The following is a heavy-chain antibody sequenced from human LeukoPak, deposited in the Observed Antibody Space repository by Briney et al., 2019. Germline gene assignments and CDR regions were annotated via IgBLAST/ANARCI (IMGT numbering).Heavy chain of an antibody. D-gene: IGHD3-9*01. J-gene: IGHJ4*02. CDR3: ARGLYDILTGYHDY. V-gene: IGHV1-46*01. CDR1: GYTFTSYY. Sequence: ASVKVSCKASGYTFTSYYMHWVRQAPGQGLEWMGIINPSGGSTSYAQKFQGRVTMTRDTSISTAYMELSRLRSDDTAVYYCARGLYDILTGYHDYWGQGTLVTVSS. CDR2: INPSGGST.